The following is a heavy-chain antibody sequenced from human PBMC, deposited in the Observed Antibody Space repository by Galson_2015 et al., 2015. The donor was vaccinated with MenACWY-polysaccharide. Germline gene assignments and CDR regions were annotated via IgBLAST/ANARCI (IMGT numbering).Heavy chain of an antibody. D-gene: IGHD5/OR15-5a*01. Sequence: SLRLSCAASGFTLTSYCMNWVRQAPGKGLEWVAYIRHDGNTIYYTDSVKGRFTISRDNVKNSLYLQMNSLRDEDTAVYYCARARQGPMVYALGDYWGQGTLVTVSS. CDR3: ARARQGPMVYALGDY. J-gene: IGHJ4*02. V-gene: IGHV3-48*02. CDR1: GFTLTSYC. CDR2: IRHDGNTI.